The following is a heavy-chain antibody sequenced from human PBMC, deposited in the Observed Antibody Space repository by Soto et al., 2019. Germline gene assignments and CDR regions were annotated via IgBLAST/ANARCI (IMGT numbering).Heavy chain of an antibody. Sequence: QVQLQQWGAGLLKPSETLSLTRAVYGGSFSGYYWCWIRQPPGKGLEWIGEINHSGSTNYNPSLKSRGPISVDTSKNQFSLKLSSVTDADTAVYYCARGSNTNYECWSGGLDYMDVWGKGTTVTVSS. V-gene: IGHV4-34*01. J-gene: IGHJ6*03. CDR2: INHSGST. CDR3: ARGSNTNYECWSGGLDYMDV. D-gene: IGHD3-3*01. CDR1: GGSFSGYY.